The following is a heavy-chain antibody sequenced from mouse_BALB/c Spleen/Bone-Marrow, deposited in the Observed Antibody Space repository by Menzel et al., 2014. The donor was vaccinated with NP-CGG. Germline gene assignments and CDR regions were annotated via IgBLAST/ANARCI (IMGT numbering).Heavy chain of an antibody. CDR2: IRTKANGYTS. D-gene: IGHD3-3*01. Sequence: EVKLVESGGGLVQPGGSLRLSCAPSGFTFTDYYMSWVRQPPGKALEWLGFIRTKANGYTSDYSASVKGRFTISRDNSQSISYLQMNTLRAEDSATYYCPRDENLGISWYFNIWGAGTTVTVSP. V-gene: IGHV7-3*02. CDR3: PRDENLGISWYFNI. CDR1: GFTFTDYY. J-gene: IGHJ1*01.